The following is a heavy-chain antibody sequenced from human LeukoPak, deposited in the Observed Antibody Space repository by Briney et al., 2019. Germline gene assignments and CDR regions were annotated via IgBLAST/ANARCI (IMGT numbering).Heavy chain of an antibody. V-gene: IGHV3-7*01. J-gene: IGHJ4*02. CDR1: GFTFSSYW. CDR2: IKQDGSEK. CDR3: ARDYVWGSSESDY. Sequence: GGSLRLSCAASGFTFSSYWMSWVRQAPGKGLEWVANIKQDGSEKYYVDSVKGRFTISRDNAKNSLFLQMSSLRVEDTAIYYCARDYVWGSSESDYWGQGTLVTVSS. D-gene: IGHD7-27*01.